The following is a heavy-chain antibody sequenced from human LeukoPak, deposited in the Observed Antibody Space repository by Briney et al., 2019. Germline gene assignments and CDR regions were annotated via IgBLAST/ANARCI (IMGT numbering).Heavy chain of an antibody. CDR1: GGSISSGDYY. Sequence: PSETLSLTCTVSGGSISSGDYYWSWIRQPPGKGLEWIVYIYYSGSTYYNPSLKSRVTISVDTSKNQFSLKLSSVTAADTAVYYCARNIVVVPAAIRHAFDIWGQGTMVTVSS. CDR2: IYYSGST. CDR3: ARNIVVVPAAIRHAFDI. V-gene: IGHV4-30-4*08. D-gene: IGHD2-2*02. J-gene: IGHJ3*02.